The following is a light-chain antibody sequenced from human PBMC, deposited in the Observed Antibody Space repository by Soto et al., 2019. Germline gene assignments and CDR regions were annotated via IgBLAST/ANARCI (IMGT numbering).Light chain of an antibody. CDR1: SSDVGGYNY. V-gene: IGLV2-14*01. CDR3: SSYTSSSTVV. Sequence: HSALTQPASVSWTPGQSITISCTGTSSDVGGYNYVSWYQQHPGKAPKLMIYDVSNRPSGVSNRFSGSKSGNTASLTISGLQAEDEADYYCSSYTSSSTVVFGGGTKLTVL. CDR2: DVS. J-gene: IGLJ2*01.